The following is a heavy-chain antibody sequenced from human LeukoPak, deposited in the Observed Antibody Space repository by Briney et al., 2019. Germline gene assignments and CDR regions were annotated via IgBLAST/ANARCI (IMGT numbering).Heavy chain of an antibody. Sequence: TGGSLRLSCAASGFTFSIYAMTWVRQAPGKGLEWVAFIRYDGSNKYYADSVKGRFTISRDNSKNTLYLQMNSLRAEDTAVYYCAKAPGYDFWSGPLDWGQGTLVTVSS. V-gene: IGHV3-30*02. CDR3: AKAPGYDFWSGPLD. D-gene: IGHD3-3*01. CDR1: GFTFSIYA. CDR2: IRYDGSNK. J-gene: IGHJ4*02.